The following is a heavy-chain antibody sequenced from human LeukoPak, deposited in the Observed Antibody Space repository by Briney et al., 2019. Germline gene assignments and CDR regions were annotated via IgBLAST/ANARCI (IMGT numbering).Heavy chain of an antibody. Sequence: GGSLRLSCAASGFTFSSYAMSWVRQAPGKGLEWVSAISGSGGSTYYADSVKGRFTISRDNAKNSLSLQTNSLRAEDTAVYYCARDDEYFDYWGQGALVTVSS. J-gene: IGHJ4*02. D-gene: IGHD6-6*01. CDR1: GFTFSSYA. V-gene: IGHV3-23*01. CDR2: ISGSGGST. CDR3: ARDDEYFDY.